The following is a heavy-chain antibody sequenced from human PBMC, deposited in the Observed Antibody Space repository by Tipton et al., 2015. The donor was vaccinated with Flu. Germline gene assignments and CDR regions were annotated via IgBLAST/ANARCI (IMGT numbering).Heavy chain of an antibody. CDR2: VHQTGST. J-gene: IGHJ5*01. Sequence: TLSLTCSVSGDSIASPYFWGWIRQPPGKGLEWIGNVHQTGSTYYNPSLRSRVTMSVARSNDQFSLRLTSVTAADTAVYFCARRTFSNYVSEPKNWFDFWGQGTLVTVSS. CDR3: ARRTFSNYVSEPKNWFDF. D-gene: IGHD4-11*01. CDR1: GDSIASPYF. V-gene: IGHV4-38-2*01.